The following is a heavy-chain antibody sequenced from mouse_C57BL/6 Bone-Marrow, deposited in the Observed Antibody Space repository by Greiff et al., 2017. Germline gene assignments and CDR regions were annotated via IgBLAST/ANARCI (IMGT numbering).Heavy chain of an antibody. CDR2: ISSGGSYT. J-gene: IGHJ1*03. Sequence: EVQGVESGGDLVKPGGSLKLSCAASGFTFSSYGMSWVSQTPDKRLEWVATISSGGSYTYYPDSVKGRFTISRDNAKNTLYLQMSSLKSEDTAMYYWARLHWYFDVWGTGTTVTVSS. CDR1: GFTFSSYG. V-gene: IGHV5-6*01. CDR3: ARLHWYFDV.